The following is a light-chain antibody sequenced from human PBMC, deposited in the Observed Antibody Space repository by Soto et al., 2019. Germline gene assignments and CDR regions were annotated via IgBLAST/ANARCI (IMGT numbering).Light chain of an antibody. Sequence: VLTQPPATLSLSPGERATLSCRASLNVNSYLAWYQQKPGQAPRLLIYDASNRAAGIPARFSGSGSGTDFTLTISSLEPEDFAIYYCQQRQYWPPITFGQGTRLEI. V-gene: IGKV3-11*01. J-gene: IGKJ5*01. CDR1: LNVNSY. CDR2: DAS. CDR3: QQRQYWPPIT.